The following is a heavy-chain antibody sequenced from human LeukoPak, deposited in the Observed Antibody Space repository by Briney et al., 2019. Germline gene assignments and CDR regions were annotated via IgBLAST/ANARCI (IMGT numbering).Heavy chain of an antibody. Sequence: GGSLRLSCAASGLTFSSYAMHWVRQAPGKGLEWVALISYDGSHEYYPASVKGRFTISRDNSKNTLSLQMNSLRPEDTAVYYCAKSQLIGSYHPPGYWGQGTLVTVSS. D-gene: IGHD1-26*01. J-gene: IGHJ4*02. CDR3: AKSQLIGSYHPPGY. V-gene: IGHV3-30*18. CDR1: GLTFSSYA. CDR2: ISYDGSHE.